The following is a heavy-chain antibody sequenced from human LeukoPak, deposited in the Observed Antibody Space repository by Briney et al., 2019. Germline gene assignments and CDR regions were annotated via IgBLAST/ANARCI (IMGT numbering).Heavy chain of an antibody. D-gene: IGHD3-16*01. J-gene: IGHJ4*02. CDR3: ARDYDSFWGSYFGY. CDR1: GFIVSANC. V-gene: IGHV3-53*01. CDR2: IYSGGDV. Sequence: GGSLRLSCAASGFIVSANCMSWVRQAPGKGLEWVSIIYSGGDVYYADSVKGRFTISRDNSKNTVYLQMNSLRAEDTAVYYCARDYDSFWGSYFGYWGQGTLVTVSS.